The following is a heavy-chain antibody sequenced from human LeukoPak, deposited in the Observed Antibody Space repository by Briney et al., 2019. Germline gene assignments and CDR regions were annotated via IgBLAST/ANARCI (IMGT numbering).Heavy chain of an antibody. Sequence: SETLSLTCTVSGGSISSYYWSWIRQPPGKGLEWIGYIYYSGSTNQNPSLKSRVTISVDTSKNQFSLKLTSVTAADTAVYYCAREDVGADAFDIWGPGTMVTVSS. J-gene: IGHJ3*02. D-gene: IGHD1-26*01. CDR3: AREDVGADAFDI. CDR1: GGSISSYY. CDR2: IYYSGST. V-gene: IGHV4-59*01.